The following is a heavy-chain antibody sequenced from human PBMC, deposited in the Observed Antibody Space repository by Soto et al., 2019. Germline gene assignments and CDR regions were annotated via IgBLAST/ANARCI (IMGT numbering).Heavy chain of an antibody. J-gene: IGHJ5*02. CDR3: ARGGPSSKWLDP. CDR1: GGSVSSYY. CDR2: IYNGGTT. V-gene: IGHV4-59*02. Sequence: QVQLQESGPGLMKPSETLSLTCTVSGGSVSSYYWSWVRQPPGKRPEWIAYIYNGGTTNYNPSLKSRLTLSLDTSKNQFSLKLSSVTAADTAVYFCARGGPSSKWLDPWGQGIQVTVSS.